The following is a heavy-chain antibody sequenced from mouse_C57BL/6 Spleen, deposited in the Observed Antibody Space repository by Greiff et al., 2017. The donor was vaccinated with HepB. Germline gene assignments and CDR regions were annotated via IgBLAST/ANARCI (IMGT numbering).Heavy chain of an antibody. CDR3: ARSDHFDF. J-gene: IGHJ2*01. Sequence: EVMLVESGGDLVKPGGSLKLSCAASGFTFSSYGMSWVRQTPDKRLEWVATISSGGSYTYYPDSVKGRFTISRDNAKNTLYLQMSSLKSEDTAMYYCARSDHFDFWGQGTTLTVSS. CDR2: ISSGGSYT. CDR1: GFTFSSYG. V-gene: IGHV5-6*01.